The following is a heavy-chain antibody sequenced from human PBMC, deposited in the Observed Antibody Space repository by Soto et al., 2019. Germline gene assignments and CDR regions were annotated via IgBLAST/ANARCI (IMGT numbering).Heavy chain of an antibody. CDR3: ASNRRVDTAMASFDY. Sequence: GGSLRLSCAASGFTFSSYGMHWVRQAPGKGLEWVAVIWYDGSNKYYADSVKGRFTISRDNSKNTLYLQMNSLRAEDTAVYYCASNRRVDTAMASFDYWGQGTLVTVSS. D-gene: IGHD5-18*01. V-gene: IGHV3-33*01. CDR1: GFTFSSYG. J-gene: IGHJ4*02. CDR2: IWYDGSNK.